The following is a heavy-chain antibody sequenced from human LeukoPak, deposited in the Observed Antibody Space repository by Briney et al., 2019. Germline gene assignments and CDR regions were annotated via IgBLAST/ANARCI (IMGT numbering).Heavy chain of an antibody. V-gene: IGHV1-46*01. Sequence: ASVTVSCQASGYTFTSYYMHWVRQAPGQGLEWMGIINASGVSTSYAQKFRGRVTMTRDTSTSTVYMELSSLRSEDTAVYYCAREEFSSMDVWGKGTTVTVSS. CDR3: AREEFSSMDV. CDR1: GYTFTSYY. D-gene: IGHD3-10*01. J-gene: IGHJ6*03. CDR2: INASGVST.